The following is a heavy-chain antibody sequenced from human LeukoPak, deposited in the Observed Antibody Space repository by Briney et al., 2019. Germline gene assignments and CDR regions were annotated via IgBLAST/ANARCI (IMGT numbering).Heavy chain of an antibody. V-gene: IGHV3-30*04. D-gene: IGHD6-19*01. J-gene: IGHJ3*02. CDR1: GFTFSSYA. Sequence: GGSLRLSCAASGFTFSSYAMHWVRQAPGKGLEWVAVISYDGSNKYYADSVKGRFTISRDNSKNTLYLQMNSLRAEDTAVYYCARKGAYAVAARGALDIWGQGTMVTVSS. CDR2: ISYDGSNK. CDR3: ARKGAYAVAARGALDI.